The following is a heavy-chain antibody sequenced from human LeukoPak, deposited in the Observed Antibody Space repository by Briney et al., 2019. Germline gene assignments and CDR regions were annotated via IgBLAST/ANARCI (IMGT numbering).Heavy chain of an antibody. CDR2: INHSGST. CDR1: GGSFSGYY. CDR3: ARQAYSDFWSGSNYAFDL. V-gene: IGHV4-34*01. J-gene: IGHJ3*01. Sequence: PSETLSLTCAVYGGSFSGYYWSWIRQPPGKGLEWIGEINHSGSTNYNPSLKSRVTISVDTSKNQFSLKLSSVTAADTAVYYRARQAYSDFWSGSNYAFDLWGQGTMVTVSS. D-gene: IGHD3-3*01.